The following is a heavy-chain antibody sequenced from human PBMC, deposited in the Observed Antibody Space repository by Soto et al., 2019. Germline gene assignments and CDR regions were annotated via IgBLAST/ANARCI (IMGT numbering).Heavy chain of an antibody. J-gene: IGHJ4*02. V-gene: IGHV3-30-3*01. CDR1: GFTISTYA. CDR3: AGTVAGTSSLFDY. D-gene: IGHD6-19*01. CDR2: ISYDGNNK. Sequence: GGSLRLSCAASGFTISTYAMHWVRQSPGKGLEWVGVISYDGNNKYYADSVKGRFTISRDNSENTLYLQMNSLRAEDTAVYYCAGTVAGTSSLFDYWGQGTLVTVSS.